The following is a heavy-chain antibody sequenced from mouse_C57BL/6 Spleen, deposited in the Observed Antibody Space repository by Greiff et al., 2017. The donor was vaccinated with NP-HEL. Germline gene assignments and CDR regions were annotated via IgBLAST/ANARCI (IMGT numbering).Heavy chain of an antibody. D-gene: IGHD1-1*01. V-gene: IGHV1-69*01. CDR1: GYTFTSYW. CDR2: IDPSDSYT. CDR3: ARRTTVVLDY. Sequence: QVQLQQPGAELVMPGASVKLSCKASGYTFTSYWMHWVKQRPGQGLEWIGEIDPSDSYTNYNQKFKGKSTLTVDKSSSTAYMQLSSLTSEDSAFYYCARRTTVVLDYWGQGTTLTVSS. J-gene: IGHJ2*01.